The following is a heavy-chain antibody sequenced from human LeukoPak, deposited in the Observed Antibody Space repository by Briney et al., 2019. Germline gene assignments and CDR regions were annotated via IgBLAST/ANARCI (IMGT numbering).Heavy chain of an antibody. CDR3: ARTVRDGMIVLDYYYMDA. CDR1: GYTFTSYD. J-gene: IGHJ6*03. D-gene: IGHD2-8*01. CDR2: MNPNSGNT. Sequence: EASVKVSCKASGYTFTSYDINWVRQATGQGLEWMGWMNPNSGNTGYAQKFQGRVTMTRNTSISTAYMELSSLRSEDTAVYYCARTVRDGMIVLDYYYMDAWGKGTTVTISS. V-gene: IGHV1-8*01.